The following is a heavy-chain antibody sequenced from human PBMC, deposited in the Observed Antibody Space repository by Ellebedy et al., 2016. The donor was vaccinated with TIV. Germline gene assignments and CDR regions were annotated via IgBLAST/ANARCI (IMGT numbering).Heavy chain of an antibody. Sequence: GSLRLSXAVYGGSFSGYYWSWIRQPPGKGLEWIGEINHSGSTNYNPSLKSRVTISVDTSKNQFSLKLSSVTAADTAVYYCARGPRRNPSKYAYGMDVWGQGTTVTVSS. CDR1: GGSFSGYY. V-gene: IGHV4-34*01. J-gene: IGHJ6*02. CDR2: INHSGST. CDR3: ARGPRRNPSKYAYGMDV.